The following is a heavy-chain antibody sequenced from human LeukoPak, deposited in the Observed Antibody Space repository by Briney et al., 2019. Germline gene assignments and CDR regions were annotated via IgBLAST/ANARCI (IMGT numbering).Heavy chain of an antibody. V-gene: IGHV1-46*01. CDR3: AREGPSCSGGSCYSACDY. Sequence: ASVKVSCKASGYTFTGYYMHWVRQAPGQGLEWMGIINPSGGSTSYAQKFQGRVTMTRDMSTSTVYMELSSLRSEDTAVYYCAREGPSCSGGSCYSACDYWGQGTLVTVSS. J-gene: IGHJ4*02. CDR2: INPSGGST. D-gene: IGHD2-15*01. CDR1: GYTFTGYY.